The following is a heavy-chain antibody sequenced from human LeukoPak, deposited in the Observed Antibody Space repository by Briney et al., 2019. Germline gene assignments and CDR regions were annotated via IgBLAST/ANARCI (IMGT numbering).Heavy chain of an antibody. Sequence: ASVKVSCKSSGYTFTSYAMNWVRQAPGQGLEWMGWINTNTGNPTYAQGFTGRVVFSLDTAVSTAYLQIRRLKAEVTAVYFCSRDLLDGGIAAAAPRADAFDIWGQGTMVTVSS. V-gene: IGHV7-4-1*01. D-gene: IGHD6-13*01. CDR2: INTNTGNP. CDR3: SRDLLDGGIAAAAPRADAFDI. CDR1: GYTFTSYA. J-gene: IGHJ3*02.